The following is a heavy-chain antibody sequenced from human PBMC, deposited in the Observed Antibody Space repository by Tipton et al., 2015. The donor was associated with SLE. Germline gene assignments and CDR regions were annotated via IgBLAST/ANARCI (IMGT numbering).Heavy chain of an antibody. D-gene: IGHD6-6*01. J-gene: IGHJ1*01. CDR1: GFTFSSYA. V-gene: IGHV4-34*01. CDR3: ARRKQLED. Sequence: LRLSCAASGFTFSSYAMHWIRQPPGKGLEWIGEINHSGNTNYNPSLKSRVTISVDTSKNQFSVKLSSVTAADTAVYYCARRKQLEDWGQGTLVTVSS. CDR2: INHSGNT.